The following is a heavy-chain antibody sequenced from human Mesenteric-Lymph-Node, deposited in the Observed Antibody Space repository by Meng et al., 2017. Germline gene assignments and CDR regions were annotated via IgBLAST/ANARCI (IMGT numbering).Heavy chain of an antibody. Sequence: GSLRLSCTVSGGSISSSSYYWGWIRQPPGKGLEWIGSIYYSGSTYYNPSLKSRVTISVDTSKNQFSLKLSSVTAADTAVYYCASRDGYNLTFDYWGQGTLVTVSS. D-gene: IGHD5-24*01. V-gene: IGHV4-39*07. CDR1: GGSISSSSYY. J-gene: IGHJ4*02. CDR2: IYYSGST. CDR3: ASRDGYNLTFDY.